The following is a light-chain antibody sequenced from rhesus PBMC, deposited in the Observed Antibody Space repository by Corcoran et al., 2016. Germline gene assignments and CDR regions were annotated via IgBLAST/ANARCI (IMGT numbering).Light chain of an antibody. J-gene: IGKJ1*01. CDR3: QQSINLSWT. CDR1: QSVGSY. Sequence: ETVVTQSPATLSLSPGERATLSCRASQSVGSYLAWYQQKPGQAPRLLIYGASSRATGIPDRFSGSGSGTDFTLTISSLEPEDVGVYYCQQSINLSWTFGQGTKVEIK. V-gene: IGKV3-24*04. CDR2: GAS.